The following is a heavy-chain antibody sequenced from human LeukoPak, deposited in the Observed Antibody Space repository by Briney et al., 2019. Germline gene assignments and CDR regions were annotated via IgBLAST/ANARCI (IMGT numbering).Heavy chain of an antibody. CDR1: GVSISSYS. CDR2: IYSSGTT. V-gene: IGHV4-4*07. D-gene: IGHD3-16*01. J-gene: IGHJ3*02. CDR3: AGEAGGGYARAFDI. Sequence: SESLSLTCIASGVSISSYSWTWIRQPAGEGLEWIGRIYSSGTTNYEPSLKSRFTISVDTSKNQFSLKLISVTAADTAVYYCAGEAGGGYARAFDIWGQGTMDTVSS.